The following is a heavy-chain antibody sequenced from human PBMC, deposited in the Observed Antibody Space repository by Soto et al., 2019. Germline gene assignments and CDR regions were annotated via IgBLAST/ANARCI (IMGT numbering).Heavy chain of an antibody. CDR1: GFTFNYYP. J-gene: IGHJ6*02. CDR2: VSFDGSNK. Sequence: QMQLVESGGGVVQPGGSLRLSCAASGFTFNYYPMHWVRQAPGKGLEWVAVVSFDGSNKYYADSVKGRFTISKANSKNTIYMQMNSRRREDTDIYYCARLPGPFVAVLYIYPLDGREAMSDVDVWGQGTTVTVSS. D-gene: IGHD6-19*01. V-gene: IGHV3-30-3*01. CDR3: ARLPGPFVAVLYIYPLDGREAMSDVDV.